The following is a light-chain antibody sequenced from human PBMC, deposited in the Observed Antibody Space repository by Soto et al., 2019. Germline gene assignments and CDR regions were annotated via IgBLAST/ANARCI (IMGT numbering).Light chain of an antibody. CDR1: NSDVGSYNL. CDR3: CSYAGSSTFA. J-gene: IGLJ1*01. CDR2: EGS. V-gene: IGLV2-23*01. Sequence: QSVLAQPASVSGSPGQSITISCTGTNSDVGSYNLVSWYQQHPGKAPKLMIYEGSKRPSGVSNRFSGSKSGNTASLTISGLRAEDEADYYCCSYAGSSTFAFGTGTKVTVL.